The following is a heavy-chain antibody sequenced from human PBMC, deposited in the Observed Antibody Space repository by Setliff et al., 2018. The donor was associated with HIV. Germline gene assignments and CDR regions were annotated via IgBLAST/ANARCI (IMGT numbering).Heavy chain of an antibody. D-gene: IGHD6-6*01. CDR2: IYASGSI. V-gene: IGHV4-4*08. CDR1: GGSISSHC. Sequence: KPSETLSLTCTVSGGSISSHCWSWIRQSPGKALEWIGYIYASGSIIYNPSFKSLVTISVDVSKNEFYLELSSVTAADTAVYYCAREYSSSSANWYFDLWGRGTLVTVSS. CDR3: AREYSSSSANWYFDL. J-gene: IGHJ2*01.